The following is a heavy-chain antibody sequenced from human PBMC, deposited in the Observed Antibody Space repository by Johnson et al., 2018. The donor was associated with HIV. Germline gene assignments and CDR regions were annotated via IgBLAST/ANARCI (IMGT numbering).Heavy chain of an antibody. J-gene: IGHJ3*02. Sequence: VQLVESGGGLVQPGGSLRLSCAASGFTFSSYAMSWVRQAPGKGLEWVSAISGSGGSTYYADSVTGRFTISRDNSKNTLYVQMGSLRAEDMAVYYCAREVYSNFDFDAFDIWGQGTMVTVSS. D-gene: IGHD6-13*01. CDR3: AREVYSNFDFDAFDI. CDR2: ISGSGGST. V-gene: IGHV3-23*04. CDR1: GFTFSSYA.